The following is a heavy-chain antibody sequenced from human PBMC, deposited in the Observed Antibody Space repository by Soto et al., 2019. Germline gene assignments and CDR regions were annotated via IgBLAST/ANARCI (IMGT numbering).Heavy chain of an antibody. CDR1: GYSFTSYW. CDR3: ARHTVAGYYYGMDV. J-gene: IGHJ6*02. V-gene: IGHV5-10-1*01. CDR2: IDPSASYT. Sequence: GESLKISCKGSGYSFTSYWISWVRQMPGKGLEWMGRIDPSASYTNYSPSFQGHVTSSADKYISTAYLQWSSLKASDTAMYYCARHTVAGYYYGMDVWGQGTTVTVSS. D-gene: IGHD6-19*01.